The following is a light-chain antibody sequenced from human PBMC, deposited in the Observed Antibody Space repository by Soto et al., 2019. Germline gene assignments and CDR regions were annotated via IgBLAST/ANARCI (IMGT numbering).Light chain of an antibody. Sequence: QSALTQPASVSGSPGQSIAISCTGTSSDVGSYNLVSWYQQYPDKAPKLMIYEDNKRPSGVSNRFSGSKSGNTASLTISGLQAEDEADYYCCSYAGSSTYAFGTGTKLTVL. CDR1: SSDVGSYNL. CDR2: EDN. J-gene: IGLJ1*01. CDR3: CSYAGSSTYA. V-gene: IGLV2-23*01.